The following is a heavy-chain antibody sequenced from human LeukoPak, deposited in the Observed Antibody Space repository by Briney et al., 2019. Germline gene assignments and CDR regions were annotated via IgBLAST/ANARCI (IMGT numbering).Heavy chain of an antibody. CDR2: IIPIFGTA. CDR1: GGTFSSYA. CDR3: ARGHRLAARTDIGPGDAFDI. V-gene: IGHV1-69*06. Sequence: GASVKVSCKASGGTFSSYAISWVRQAPGQGLEWMGGIIPIFGTANYAQKFQGRVTITADKSTSTAYMELSSLRSEDTAVYYCARGHRLAARTDIGPGDAFDIWGQGTMVTVSS. D-gene: IGHD6-6*01. J-gene: IGHJ3*02.